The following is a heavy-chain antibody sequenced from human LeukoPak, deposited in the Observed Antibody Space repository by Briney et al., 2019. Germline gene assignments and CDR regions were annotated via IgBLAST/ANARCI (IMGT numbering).Heavy chain of an antibody. J-gene: IGHJ4*02. V-gene: IGHV1-2*02. Sequence: GASVTVSCKASGYTFTGYYMHWVRQAPGQGLEWMGWINPNSGGTNYAQKFQGRVTMTRDTSISTAYMELIRLRSDDTAVYYCAREDGGFSYGYLYYFDYWGQGTLVTVSS. CDR2: INPNSGGT. D-gene: IGHD5-18*01. CDR3: AREDGGFSYGYLYYFDY. CDR1: GYTFTGYY.